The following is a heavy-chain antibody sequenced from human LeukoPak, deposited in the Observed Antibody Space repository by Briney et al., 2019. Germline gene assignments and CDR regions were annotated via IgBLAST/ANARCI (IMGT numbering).Heavy chain of an antibody. Sequence: SETLSLTCAVYGGSFSGYYWSWIRQPPGKGLEWIGEINHSGSTNYNPFLKSRVTISVDKSKNQFSLKLSSVTAADTAVYYCARPSSGYYYDYGMDVWGQGTTVTVSS. CDR3: ARPSSGYYYDYGMDV. J-gene: IGHJ6*02. CDR1: GGSFSGYY. CDR2: INHSGST. V-gene: IGHV4-34*01. D-gene: IGHD3-22*01.